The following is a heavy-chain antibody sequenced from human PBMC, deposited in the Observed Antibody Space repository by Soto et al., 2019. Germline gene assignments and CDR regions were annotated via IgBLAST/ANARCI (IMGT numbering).Heavy chain of an antibody. CDR1: GYTFTSYG. V-gene: IGHV1-18*01. CDR2: ISAYNGNT. J-gene: IGHJ2*01. D-gene: IGHD6-19*01. Sequence: GPSVNVSCKASGYTFTSYGISWVRQAPGQGLEWMGWISAYNGNTNYAQKLQGRVTMTTDTSTSTAYMELRSLRSDDTAVYYCARVIAVAGTFRYFDLWGRRNLVTISS. CDR3: ARVIAVAGTFRYFDL.